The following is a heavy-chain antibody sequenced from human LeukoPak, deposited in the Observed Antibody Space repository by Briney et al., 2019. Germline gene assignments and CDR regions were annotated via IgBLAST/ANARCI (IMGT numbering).Heavy chain of an antibody. J-gene: IGHJ4*02. CDR3: ARLETNGYFDWSLLV. CDR1: GGSIGSSSYY. V-gene: IGHV4-39*01. CDR2: IYYSGST. Sequence: SETLSFTCTVSGGSIGSSSYYWGWIRQPPGKGLEWIGSIYYSGSTYYNPSLKSRVTISVDTSKNQFSLKLSSVTAADTAVYYCARLETNGYFDWSLLVWGQGTLVTVSS. D-gene: IGHD3-9*01.